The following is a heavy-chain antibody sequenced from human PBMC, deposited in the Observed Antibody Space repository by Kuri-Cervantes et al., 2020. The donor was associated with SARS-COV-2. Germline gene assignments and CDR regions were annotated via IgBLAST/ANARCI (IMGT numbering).Heavy chain of an antibody. D-gene: IGHD3-10*01. J-gene: IGHJ6*03. Sequence: GGSLRLSCAASGFTFSSYAMSWVRQAPGKGLEWVSAISGSGGSTYSADSVKGRFTISRDNSKNTLYLQMNSLRAEDTAVYYCAKDSSGSYIYYYYYMNVWGKGTTVTVSS. CDR2: ISGSGGST. CDR3: AKDSSGSYIYYYYYMNV. V-gene: IGHV3-23*01. CDR1: GFTFSSYA.